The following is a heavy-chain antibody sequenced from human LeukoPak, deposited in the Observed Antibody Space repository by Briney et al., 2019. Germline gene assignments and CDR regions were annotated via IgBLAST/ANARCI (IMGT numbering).Heavy chain of an antibody. CDR3: ASIGYCSSTSCYTFDYYYYMDV. CDR2: INPHSGGT. D-gene: IGHD2-2*02. Sequence: GGSVKLSCKASGYTFTGYYMHWVRQAPGQGLEWMGWINPHSGGTDYAQKFQGRVTMTRDTSISTAYMELSRLRSDDTAVYYCASIGYCSSTSCYTFDYYYYMDVWGKGTTVTVSS. CDR1: GYTFTGYY. J-gene: IGHJ6*03. V-gene: IGHV1-2*02.